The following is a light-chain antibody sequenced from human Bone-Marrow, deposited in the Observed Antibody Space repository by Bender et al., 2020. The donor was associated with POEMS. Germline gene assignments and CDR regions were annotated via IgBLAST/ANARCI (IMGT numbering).Light chain of an antibody. J-gene: IGLJ2*01. CDR2: DVN. V-gene: IGLV2-11*01. CDR3: SSYTTTSSQGVV. Sequence: QSALTQPRSVSGSPGQSVTISCTGTSSDVGAYKYVSWYQQHPGRAPKLIIYDVNKRPSGVPNRFSGSKSGNTASLTISGLQAEDEADYYCSSYTTTSSQGVVFGGGTKLTVL. CDR1: SSDVGAYKY.